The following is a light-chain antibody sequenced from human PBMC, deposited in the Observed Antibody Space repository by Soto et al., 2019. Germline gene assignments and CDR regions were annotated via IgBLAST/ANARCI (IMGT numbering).Light chain of an antibody. V-gene: IGLV1-40*01. J-gene: IGLJ1*01. Sequence: QSVLTQPPSVSGAPGQRVPISCTGSSANIGAGSDVHWYQQLPGTAPKLLIYGNSNRPSGVPDRFSGSKSGTSASLDITGLQAEDEADYYCQSYDSSLSGYVFGTGTKLTVL. CDR1: SANIGAGSD. CDR3: QSYDSSLSGYV. CDR2: GNS.